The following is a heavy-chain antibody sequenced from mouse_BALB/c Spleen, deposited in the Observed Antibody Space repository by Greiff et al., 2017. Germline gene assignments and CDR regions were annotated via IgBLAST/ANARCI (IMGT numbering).Heavy chain of an antibody. CDR1: GFSLTDYG. Sequence: VKLMESGPGLVAPSQSLSITCTVSGFSLTDYGVSWIRQPPGKGLEWLGVIWGGGSTYYNSALKSRLSISKDNSKSQVFLKMNSLQTDDTAMYYCAKHLYYGNYYFDYWGQGTTLTVSS. CDR2: IWGGGST. J-gene: IGHJ2*01. CDR3: AKHLYYGNYYFDY. D-gene: IGHD2-1*01. V-gene: IGHV2-6-5*01.